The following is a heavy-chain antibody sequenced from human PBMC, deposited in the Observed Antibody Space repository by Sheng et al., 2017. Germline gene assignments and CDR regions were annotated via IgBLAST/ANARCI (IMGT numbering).Heavy chain of an antibody. CDR1: GGTFSSYA. CDR2: IIPIFGTA. V-gene: IGHV1-69*13. D-gene: IGHD2-2*01. CDR3: ARGGKVVPAAIGSHVKKFDP. J-gene: IGHJ5*02. Sequence: QVQLVQSGAEVKKPGSSVKVSCKASGGTFSSYAISWVRQAPGQGLEWMGGIIPIFGTANYAQKFQGRVTITADESTSTAYMELSSLRSEDTAVYYCARGGKVVPAAIGSHVKKFDPWGQGTLVTVSS.